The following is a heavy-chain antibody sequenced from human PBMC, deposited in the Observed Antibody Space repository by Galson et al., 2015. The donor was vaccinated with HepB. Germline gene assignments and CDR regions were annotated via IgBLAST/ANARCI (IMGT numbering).Heavy chain of an antibody. V-gene: IGHV4-39*01. J-gene: IGHJ3*01. CDR2: IYYSGST. CDR3: ARLALRSLAFGV. D-gene: IGHD3-16*02. Sequence: ETLSLTCTVSGGSISSSSYHWGWISQPPGKGLEWIGSIYYSGSTYYNPSLKSRVTISVDTSKNQFSLKLSSVTAADTAVYYCARLALRSLAFGVWGQGTMVTVSS. CDR1: GGSISSSSYH.